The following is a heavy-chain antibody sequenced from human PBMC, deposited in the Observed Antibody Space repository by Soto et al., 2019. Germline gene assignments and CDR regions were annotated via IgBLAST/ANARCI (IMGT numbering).Heavy chain of an antibody. V-gene: IGHV3-23*01. J-gene: IGHJ6*02. CDR2: ISSSGGKT. CDR1: GFTFSTYA. CDR3: AKVIESSSYYYYGLDV. Sequence: EVQLLQSGGGLVQPGGSLRLSCAASGFTFSTYAMTWVRQAPGKGLEWVSTISSSGGKTYYADSVKGRVTISRDNSRNTLSLQMDGLRADDTAAYYCAKVIESSSYYYYGLDVWGQGTTVTVSS.